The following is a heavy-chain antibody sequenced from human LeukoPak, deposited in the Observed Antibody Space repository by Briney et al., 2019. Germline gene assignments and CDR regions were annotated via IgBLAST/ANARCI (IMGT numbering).Heavy chain of an antibody. CDR3: ARRRGYSYAFDY. D-gene: IGHD5-18*01. Sequence: SGPALVKPTQTLTLTCTFSGFSLTTSGMCVNWLRQPPGKALEWLARIEWDDDKYYSTSLKTRLTVSKDTSKNQVVLTMTNMDPVDSATYYCARRRGYSYAFDYWGQGILVTVSS. CDR2: IEWDDDK. V-gene: IGHV2-70*11. J-gene: IGHJ4*02. CDR1: GFSLTTSGMC.